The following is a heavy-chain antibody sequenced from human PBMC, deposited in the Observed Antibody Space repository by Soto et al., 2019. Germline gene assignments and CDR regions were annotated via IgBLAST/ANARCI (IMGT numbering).Heavy chain of an antibody. V-gene: IGHV1-69*13. CDR3: ARSSAAAGTGRDWFDP. CDR1: GGTFSSYA. Sequence: ASVKVSCKASGGTFSSYAISWVRQAPGQGLEWMGGIIPIFGTANYAQKFQGRVTITADESTSTAYMELSSLRSEDTAVYYCARSSAAAGTGRDWFDPWGQGTLVTVSS. CDR2: IIPIFGTA. D-gene: IGHD6-13*01. J-gene: IGHJ5*02.